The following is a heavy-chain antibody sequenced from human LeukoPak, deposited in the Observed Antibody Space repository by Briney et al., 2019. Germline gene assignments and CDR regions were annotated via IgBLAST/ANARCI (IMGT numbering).Heavy chain of an antibody. CDR3: ARKGRVAVAGTRGDAFDI. CDR2: IYYSGST. D-gene: IGHD6-19*01. J-gene: IGHJ3*02. CDR1: GGSISIGGYY. Sequence: SETPSLTCTVSGGSISIGGYYWSWIRQHPGKGLEWIGYIYYSGSTYYNPSLKSRVTISVDTSKNQFSLKLSSVTAADTAVYYCARKGRVAVAGTRGDAFDIWGQGTMVTVSS. V-gene: IGHV4-31*03.